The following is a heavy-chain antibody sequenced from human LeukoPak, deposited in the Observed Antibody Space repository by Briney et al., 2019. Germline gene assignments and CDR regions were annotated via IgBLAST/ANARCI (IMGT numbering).Heavy chain of an antibody. CDR2: IRTKTNNYAT. J-gene: IGHJ4*02. Sequence: GGSLKLSCVTSEFSFSGAAMHWVRQASGTGLEWVGRIRTKTNNYATTYAASVKGRLTISRDDSKNTASLQMNSRKIEYTAVYYCTAKWGGIHCWGQGTLVTVS. CDR3: TAKWGGIHC. V-gene: IGHV3-73*01. D-gene: IGHD2-15*01. CDR1: EFSFSGAA.